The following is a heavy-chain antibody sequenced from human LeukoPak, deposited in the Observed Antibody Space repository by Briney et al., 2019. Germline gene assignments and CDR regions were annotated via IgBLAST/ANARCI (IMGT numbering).Heavy chain of an antibody. CDR2: IYYSGST. V-gene: IGHV4-39*07. CDR3: ARVVTVITLIDY. J-gene: IGHJ4*02. Sequence: SETLSLTCTVSGGSISSSSCYWGWHRQPPGTGLEGDGSIYYSGSTYYNPTRKRRVTISVDTSKNQFSLKLSSVTAADTAVYYCARVVTVITLIDYWGQGTLVTVSS. CDR1: GGSISSSSCY. D-gene: IGHD3-22*01.